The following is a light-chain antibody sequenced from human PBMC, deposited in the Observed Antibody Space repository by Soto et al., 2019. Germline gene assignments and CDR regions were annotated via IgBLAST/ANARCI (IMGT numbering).Light chain of an antibody. CDR3: SSYAGSTLL. J-gene: IGLJ2*01. CDR2: EVS. Sequence: QSALTQPASVSGSPGQSITVSCTGTSSDVGGHNYVSWFQQHPGQAPKLLIYEVSKRPSGVPDRFSGSKSGNTASLTVSGLQAEDEADYYCSSYAGSTLLFGGGTKVTVL. V-gene: IGLV2-8*01. CDR1: SSDVGGHNY.